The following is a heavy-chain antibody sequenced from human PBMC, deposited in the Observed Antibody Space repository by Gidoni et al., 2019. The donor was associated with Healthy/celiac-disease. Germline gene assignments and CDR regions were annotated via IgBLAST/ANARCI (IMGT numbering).Heavy chain of an antibody. CDR2: ISGSGGST. J-gene: IGHJ6*02. V-gene: IGHV3-23*01. CDR1: GFTFSSYA. D-gene: IGHD3-10*01. Sequence: EVQLLESGGGLVQPGGSLRLSCAASGFTFSSYAMSWVRQAPGKGLEWVSAISGSGGSTYYADAVKGRFTISRDNSKNTLYLQMNSLRAEDTAVYYCAKIDRQDRAAGYYYYYYGMDVWGQGTTVTVSS. CDR3: AKIDRQDRAAGYYYYYYGMDV.